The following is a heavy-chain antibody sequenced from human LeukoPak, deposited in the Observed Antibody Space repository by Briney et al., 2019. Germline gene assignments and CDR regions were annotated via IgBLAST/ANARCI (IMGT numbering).Heavy chain of an antibody. J-gene: IGHJ4*02. CDR3: AKESILTGYVEC. V-gene: IGHV3-23*01. D-gene: IGHD3-9*01. Sequence: PGGSLRLSCAASGFTFSSYAMSWVRQAPGKGLEWVSPISRTGTTYYADSVKGRFTSSRDNSKNTLYLQMNSLRAEDTAIYYCAKESILTGYVECWDQGTLVTVSS. CDR1: GFTFSSYA. CDR2: ISRTGTT.